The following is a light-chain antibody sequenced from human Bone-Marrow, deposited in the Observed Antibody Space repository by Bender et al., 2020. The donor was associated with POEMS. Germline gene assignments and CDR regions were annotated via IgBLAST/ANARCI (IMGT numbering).Light chain of an antibody. V-gene: IGLV1-44*01. CDR3: SSYTITGALGM. Sequence: QSVLTQPPSASGTPGQSVIISCSGTDSNFGGNNVNWYQHLPGTAPRLVVYSNYQRPSGVPARFSGSKSGTSASLAISDIQSEDEGDYSCSSYTITGALGMFGGGTKLTVL. CDR2: SNY. CDR1: DSNFGGNN. J-gene: IGLJ3*02.